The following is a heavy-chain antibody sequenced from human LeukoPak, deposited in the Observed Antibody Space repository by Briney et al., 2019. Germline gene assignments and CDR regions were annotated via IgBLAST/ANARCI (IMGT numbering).Heavy chain of an antibody. D-gene: IGHD4-17*01. J-gene: IGHJ4*02. Sequence: ASVKVSCKAPGGTFSSYAISWVRQAPGQGLEWMGGIIPIFGTANYAQKFQGRVTITADESTSTAYMELSSLRSEDTAVYYCARAAGQDYGDYYWGFDYWGQGTLVTVSS. CDR1: GGTFSSYA. V-gene: IGHV1-69*13. CDR2: IIPIFGTA. CDR3: ARAAGQDYGDYYWGFDY.